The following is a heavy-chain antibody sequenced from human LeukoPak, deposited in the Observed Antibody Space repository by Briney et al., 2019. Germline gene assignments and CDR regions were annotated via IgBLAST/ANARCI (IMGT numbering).Heavy chain of an antibody. V-gene: IGHV4-39*01. J-gene: IGHJ4*02. CDR1: GGSISSSSYY. CDR2: IYYSGST. Sequence: SETLSLTCTVSGGSISSSSYYWGWIRQPPGKGLEWIGSIYYSGSTYYNPSLKSRVTISVDTSKNQFSLKLSSVTAADTAVYFCARQPPYCGGDCYQLDYWGQGTLVTVSS. D-gene: IGHD2-21*02. CDR3: ARQPPYCGGDCYQLDY.